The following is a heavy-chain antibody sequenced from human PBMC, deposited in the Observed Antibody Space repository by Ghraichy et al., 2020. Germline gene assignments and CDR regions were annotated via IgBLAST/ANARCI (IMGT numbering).Heavy chain of an antibody. CDR2: VSGSGDST. CDR1: GFTFSNYA. D-gene: IGHD1-1*01. CDR3: AKRTTGTARRFDY. J-gene: IGHJ4*02. V-gene: IGHV3-23*01. Sequence: GGSLRLSCAASGFTFSNYAMSWVRQAPRKGLEWVSVVSGSGDSTYYADSVKGRFTISRDNSKNTLYLQMNSLRAEDTAVYYCAKRTTGTARRFDYWGQGTLVTVSS.